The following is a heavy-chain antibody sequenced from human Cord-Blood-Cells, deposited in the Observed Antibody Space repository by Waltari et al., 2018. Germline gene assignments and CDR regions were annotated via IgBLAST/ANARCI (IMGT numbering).Heavy chain of an antibody. J-gene: IGHJ6*02. CDR2: ISAYNGNT. V-gene: IGHV1-18*01. CDR1: GYTFTSYG. CDR3: ARDQGFWSGLRLYYYYGMDV. Sequence: QVQLVQSGAEVKKPGASVKVSCKASGYTFTSYGISWVRQAPGQGLEWMGWISAYNGNTNDAQKPQGRVTMTKDTSTSTAYMELRSLRSDDTAVYYCARDQGFWSGLRLYYYYGMDVWGQGTTVTVSS. D-gene: IGHD3-3*01.